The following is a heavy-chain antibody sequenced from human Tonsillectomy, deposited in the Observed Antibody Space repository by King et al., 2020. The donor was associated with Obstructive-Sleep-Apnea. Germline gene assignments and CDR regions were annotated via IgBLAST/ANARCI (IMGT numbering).Heavy chain of an antibody. D-gene: IGHD3-10*01. CDR3: AREKERGSGSYGMDV. J-gene: IGHJ6*02. CDR2: ISYDGSNK. V-gene: IGHV3-30*04. Sequence: VQLVESGGGVVQPGRSLRLSCAASGFTFSSYAMHWVRQAPGKGLEWVAVISYDGSNKYYADSVMGRFTISGDNSKNTLYLQMKSLRAEDTAVYYWAREKERGSGSYGMDVWGQGTTVTVSS. CDR1: GFTFSSYA.